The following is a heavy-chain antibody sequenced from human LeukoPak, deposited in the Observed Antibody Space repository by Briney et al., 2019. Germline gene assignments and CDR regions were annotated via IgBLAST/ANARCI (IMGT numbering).Heavy chain of an antibody. V-gene: IGHV3-23*01. D-gene: IGHD3-16*01. J-gene: IGHJ4*02. CDR1: GFTFSSYA. CDR3: AKAPDDVGTYYFDY. CDR2: ISGSGGST. Sequence: GGSLRLSCAASGFTFSSYAMNWVRQAPGKGLEWVSSISGSGGSTYYVDSVKGRFTISRDNSKNTLYLQMNSLRAEDTAVYYCAKAPDDVGTYYFDYWGQGTLVTVSS.